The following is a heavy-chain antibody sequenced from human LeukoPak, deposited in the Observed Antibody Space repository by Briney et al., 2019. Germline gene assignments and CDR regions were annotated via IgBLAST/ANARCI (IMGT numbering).Heavy chain of an antibody. CDR1: GGTFSSYA. V-gene: IGHV1-69*04. D-gene: IGHD2-15*01. CDR3: ARTSATRSGGTILDY. J-gene: IGHJ4*02. Sequence: GSSVKVSCKASGGTFSSYAISWVRQAPGLGLEWMGRIIPILGIANYAQKFQGRVTITADKSTSTAYMELSSLRSEDTAVYYCARTSATRSGGTILDYWGQGTLVTVSS. CDR2: IIPILGIA.